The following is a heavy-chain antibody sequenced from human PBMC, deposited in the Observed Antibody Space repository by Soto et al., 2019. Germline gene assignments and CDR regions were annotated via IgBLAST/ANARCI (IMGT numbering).Heavy chain of an antibody. CDR2: IYYSESA. CDR1: GGSISGHY. D-gene: IGHD3-16*01. J-gene: IGHJ6*03. Sequence: QVQLQESGPGLVKPSETLSLTCSVSGGSISGHYWSWVRQTPGKGLEGIGYIYYSESANYNPSLRCWVTSSEETSKSQYSLRLTSVTATDTAVYYCARVPYYDLISNYYYMDVWCKGTTVTVAS. V-gene: IGHV4-59*08. CDR3: ARVPYYDLISNYYYMDV.